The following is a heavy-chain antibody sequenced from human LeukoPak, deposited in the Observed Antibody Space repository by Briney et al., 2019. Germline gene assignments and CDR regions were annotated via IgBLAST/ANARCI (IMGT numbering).Heavy chain of an antibody. D-gene: IGHD5-24*01. CDR2: INHSGST. Sequence: SETLSLTCAVYGGSFSGYYWSWIRQPPGKGLEWIGEINHSGSTNYNPSLKSRVTISVDTSKNQFSLKLSSVTAADTAVYYCARGGRDGYNGGFDYWGQGTLVTVSS. J-gene: IGHJ4*02. CDR3: ARGGRDGYNGGFDY. V-gene: IGHV4-34*01. CDR1: GGSFSGYY.